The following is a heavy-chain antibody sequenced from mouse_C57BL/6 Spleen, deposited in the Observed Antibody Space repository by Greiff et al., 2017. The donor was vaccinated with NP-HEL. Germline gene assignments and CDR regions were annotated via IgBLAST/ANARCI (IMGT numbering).Heavy chain of an antibody. V-gene: IGHV1-53*01. J-gene: IGHJ4*01. CDR3: ARELDSSGYVYYAMDY. CDR2: INPSNGGT. D-gene: IGHD3-2*02. Sequence: QVQLQQPGTELVKPGASVKLSCKASGYTFTSYWLHWVKQRPGQGLEWIGNINPSNGGTNYNEKFKSKATLTVDKSSSTAYMQLSSLTSEDSAVYYCARELDSSGYVYYAMDYWGQGTSVTVSS. CDR1: GYTFTSYW.